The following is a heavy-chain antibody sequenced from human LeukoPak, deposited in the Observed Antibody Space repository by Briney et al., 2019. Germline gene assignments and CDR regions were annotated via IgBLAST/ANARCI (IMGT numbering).Heavy chain of an antibody. CDR2: INHSGST. V-gene: IGHV4-34*01. J-gene: IGHJ4*02. D-gene: IGHD1-26*01. CDR1: GGSFSGYY. CDR3: AAIDY. Sequence: SETMSLTCVVYGGSFSGYYWSWIRQPPGKGLEWIGEINHSGSTNYNPSLKSRVTISVDTSKNQFSLKLTSVTAADTAVYYCAAIDYWGQGTLVTVSS.